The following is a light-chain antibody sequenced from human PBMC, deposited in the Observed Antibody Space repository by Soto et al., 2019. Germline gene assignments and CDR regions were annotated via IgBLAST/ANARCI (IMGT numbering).Light chain of an antibody. CDR1: QTISRA. Sequence: DIQMTQSTSSLSASVGDRVTITCRASQTISRALHWYQQKPGKAPKLLIYAASNLQSGVPSGFSGSGSGTDFILTISSLQPEDFATYYCQQSYTTPTFGGGTKVDIK. CDR2: AAS. CDR3: QQSYTTPT. J-gene: IGKJ4*01. V-gene: IGKV1-39*01.